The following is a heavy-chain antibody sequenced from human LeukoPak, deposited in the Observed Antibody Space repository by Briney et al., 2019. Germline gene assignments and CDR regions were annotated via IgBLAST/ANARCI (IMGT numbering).Heavy chain of an antibody. D-gene: IGHD2-21*01. Sequence: SETLSLTCAVYGGSFSGYYWSWIRQPPGKGLEWIGEINHSGSTNYNPSLKSRVTISVDTSKNQFSLKLSSVTAADTAVYYCARTARPLWYYYMDVWGKGTTVTVSS. CDR1: GGSFSGYY. J-gene: IGHJ6*03. CDR3: ARTARPLWYYYMDV. CDR2: INHSGST. V-gene: IGHV4-34*01.